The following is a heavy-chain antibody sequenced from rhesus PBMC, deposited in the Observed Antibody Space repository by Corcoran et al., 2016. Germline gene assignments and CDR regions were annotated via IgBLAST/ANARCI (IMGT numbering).Heavy chain of an antibody. CDR3: ARRVYSYSFDY. CDR1: GFSLTTSGMG. CDR2: IYWDEYN. V-gene: IGHV2-174*01. D-gene: IGHD5-12*01. J-gene: IGHJ4*01. Sequence: QVTLKESGPALVKPTQTLTLTCTFSGFSLTTSGMGVGWIRQPPGKALEWLALIYWDEYNRYSTYLKSRLTISKDTYKNQVVLIMTNMDPVDTATDYCARRVYSYSFDYWGQGVLVTVSS.